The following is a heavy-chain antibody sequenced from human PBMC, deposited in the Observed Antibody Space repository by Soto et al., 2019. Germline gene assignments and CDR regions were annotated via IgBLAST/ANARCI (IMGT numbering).Heavy chain of an antibody. V-gene: IGHV1-46*01. D-gene: IGHD2-21*02. CDR1: GNTFTNYY. CDR2: INPSGGHT. Sequence: QVQLMQSGAEVKKPGASVKVSCKASGNTFTNYYIHWVRQAPGQGLEWMGTINPSGGHTTYSQNFLGRVTMTRDTSTSTLYMELTSLTSDGTAVDYCARGGHVVVVTAAFDYWGQGTLVTVSS. CDR3: ARGGHVVVVTAAFDY. J-gene: IGHJ4*02.